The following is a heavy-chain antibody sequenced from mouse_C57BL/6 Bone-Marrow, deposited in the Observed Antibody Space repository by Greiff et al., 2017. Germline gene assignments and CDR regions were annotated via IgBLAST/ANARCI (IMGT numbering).Heavy chain of an antibody. CDR1: GFTFSSYA. J-gene: IGHJ3*01. CDR3: ARDLGRLFAY. D-gene: IGHD4-1*01. V-gene: IGHV5-4*01. Sequence: DVQLVESGGGLVKPGGSLKLSCAASGFTFSSYAMSWVRQTPEKRLEWVATISDGGSYTYYPDNVKGRFTISRDNAKNNLYLQMSHLKSEDTAMYYCARDLGRLFAYWGQGTLVTVSA. CDR2: ISDGGSYT.